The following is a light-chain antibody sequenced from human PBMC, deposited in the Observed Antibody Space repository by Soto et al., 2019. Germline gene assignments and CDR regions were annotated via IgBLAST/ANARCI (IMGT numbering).Light chain of an antibody. CDR3: CSYAGTSWV. CDR1: SSDVGGYNY. Sequence: QSALTQPRSVSGSPGQSVTVSCTGTSSDVGGYNYVSWYQQHPGKAPKLIIYDVTKRPSGVPHRFSGSKSGNTATLTISGLQAEDEADYHCCSYAGTSWVFGGGTKLTVL. V-gene: IGLV2-11*01. CDR2: DVT. J-gene: IGLJ3*02.